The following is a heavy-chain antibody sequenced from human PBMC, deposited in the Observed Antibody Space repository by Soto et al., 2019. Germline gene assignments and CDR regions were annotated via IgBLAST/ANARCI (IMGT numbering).Heavy chain of an antibody. Sequence: PSETLSLTCTVSGGSISSYYWSWIRQPPGKGLEWIGYIYYSGSTNYNPSPKSRVTISVDTSKNQFSLKLSSVTAADTAVYYCARGLLYYDSSGYYPYFDYWGQGTLVTVSS. CDR2: IYYSGST. V-gene: IGHV4-59*01. CDR3: ARGLLYYDSSGYYPYFDY. J-gene: IGHJ4*02. CDR1: GGSISSYY. D-gene: IGHD3-22*01.